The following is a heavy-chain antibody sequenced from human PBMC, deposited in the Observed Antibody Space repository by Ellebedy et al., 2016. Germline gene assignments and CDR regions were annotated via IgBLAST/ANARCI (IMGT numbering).Heavy chain of an antibody. V-gene: IGHV4-34*01. CDR1: GGSFSGYY. Sequence: SETLSLTXAVYGGSFSGYYWSWIRQPPGKGLEWIGEINHSGSTNYNPSLKSRVTISVDTSKNQFSLKLSSVTAADTAVYYCAREGGSHIVVVPAARRVFDYWGQGTLVTVSS. CDR3: AREGGSHIVVVPAARRVFDY. J-gene: IGHJ4*02. CDR2: INHSGST. D-gene: IGHD2-2*01.